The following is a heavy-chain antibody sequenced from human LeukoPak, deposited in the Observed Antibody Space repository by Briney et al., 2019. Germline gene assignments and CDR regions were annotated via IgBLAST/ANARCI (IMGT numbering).Heavy chain of an antibody. CDR3: ARENLVVVVPAAIGHRTDYYYYMDV. J-gene: IGHJ6*03. CDR2: IYTSGST. Sequence: PSETLSLTCTVSGGSISSYYWSWIRQPAGKGLEWIGRIYTSGSTNYNPSLKSRVTMSVDTSKNQFSLKLSSVTAADTAVYYCARENLVVVVPAAIGHRTDYYYYMDVWGKGTTVTISS. V-gene: IGHV4-4*07. CDR1: GGSISSYY. D-gene: IGHD2-2*01.